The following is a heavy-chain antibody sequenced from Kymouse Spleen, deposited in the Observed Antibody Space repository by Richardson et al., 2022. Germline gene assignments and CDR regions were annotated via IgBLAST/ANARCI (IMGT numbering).Heavy chain of an antibody. CDR2: INHSGST. V-gene: IGHV4-34*01. Sequence: QVQLQQWGAGLLKPSETLSLTCAVYGGSFSGYYWSWIRQPPGKGLEWIGEINHSGSTNYNPSLKSRVTISVDTSKNQFSLKLSSVTAADTAVYYCARDHYGSGSYSPLFDYWGQGTLVTVSS. D-gene: IGHD3-10*01. CDR1: GGSFSGYY. J-gene: IGHJ4*02. CDR3: ARDHYGSGSYSPLFDY.